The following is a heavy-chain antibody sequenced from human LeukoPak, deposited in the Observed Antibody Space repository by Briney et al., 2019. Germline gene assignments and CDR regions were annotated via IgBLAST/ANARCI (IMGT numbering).Heavy chain of an antibody. D-gene: IGHD2-2*01. CDR3: AKGSVVVPAAPHFFDY. V-gene: IGHV3-23*01. J-gene: IGHJ4*02. Sequence: GGSLRLSCAASGFTFSSYAMSWVRQAPGKGLEWVSAISGSGGSTYYADSVKGRFTISRDNSKNTLYLQINSLRAEDTAVYYCAKGSVVVPAAPHFFDYWGQGTLVTVSS. CDR2: ISGSGGST. CDR1: GFTFSSYA.